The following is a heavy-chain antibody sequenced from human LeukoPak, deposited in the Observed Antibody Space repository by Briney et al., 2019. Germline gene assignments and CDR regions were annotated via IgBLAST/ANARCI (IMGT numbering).Heavy chain of an antibody. V-gene: IGHV5-51*01. D-gene: IGHD6-6*01. CDR1: GYSFTSYW. Sequence: GESLKISCKGSGYSFTSYWIGWVRQMPGKGLEWMGIIYPGDSDTRYSPSFQGQVTISADKSISTAYLQWSSLKASDTAMYYCARLARDYSSSSAWFDPWGQGTLVTVSS. CDR2: IYPGDSDT. J-gene: IGHJ5*02. CDR3: ARLARDYSSSSAWFDP.